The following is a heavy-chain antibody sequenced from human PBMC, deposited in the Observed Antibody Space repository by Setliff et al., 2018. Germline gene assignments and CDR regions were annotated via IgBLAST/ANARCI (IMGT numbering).Heavy chain of an antibody. CDR3: ARGKGSWVLLRWFDP. Sequence: PSETLSLTCGVSGYSISSGYYWGWIRQPPGKGLEWIGSIYRTGSTHYNPSLKSRVTMSVDTSKNQFSLKLSSVTAADTAVYYCARGKGSWVLLRWFDPWGQGTLVTVSS. V-gene: IGHV4-38-2*01. J-gene: IGHJ5*02. CDR1: GYSISSGYY. D-gene: IGHD3-10*01. CDR2: IYRTGST.